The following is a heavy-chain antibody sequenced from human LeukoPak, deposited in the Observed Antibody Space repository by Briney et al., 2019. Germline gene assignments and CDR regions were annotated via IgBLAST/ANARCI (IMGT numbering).Heavy chain of an antibody. Sequence: PSETLSLTCAVYGVSLSDYSWSWIRQTPGTGLGWFGEISRNGGSIYNPSLRSRATLSLHTSENHFSLSLTSVTAADTAVYYCARIRCGHAGGVCYNYWGQGTLVTVSS. CDR1: GVSLSDYS. D-gene: IGHD2-8*02. CDR3: ARIRCGHAGGVCYNY. J-gene: IGHJ4*02. V-gene: IGHV4-34*01. CDR2: ISRNGGS.